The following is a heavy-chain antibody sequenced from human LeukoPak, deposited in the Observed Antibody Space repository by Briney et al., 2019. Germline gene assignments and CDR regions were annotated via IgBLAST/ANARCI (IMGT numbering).Heavy chain of an antibody. V-gene: IGHV3-23*01. Sequence: GGSLRLSCAASGFTFNNYAMRWVRQAPGKGLEWVSAISGSGGTTYYADSVKGRFTISRDDSKNTLDLQINSLRAEDTAVYYCAKGVYRDSLGVVDYWAREPWSPSPQ. CDR3: AKGVYRDSLGVVDY. J-gene: IGHJ4*02. CDR2: ISGSGGTT. D-gene: IGHD4-17*01. CDR1: GFTFNNYA.